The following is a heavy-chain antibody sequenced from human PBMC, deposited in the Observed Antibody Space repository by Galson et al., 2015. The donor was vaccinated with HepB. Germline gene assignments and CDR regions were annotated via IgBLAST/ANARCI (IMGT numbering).Heavy chain of an antibody. CDR1: GYTFTSYG. J-gene: IGHJ6*02. CDR3: ARDWVHSSSWYHSLYYYYYYGMDV. Sequence: SVKVSCKASGYTFTSYGISWVRQAPGQGLEWMGWISAYNGNTNYAQKLQGRVTMTTDTSTSTAYMELRSLRSDDTAVYYCARDWVHSSSWYHSLYYYYYYGMDVWGQGTTVTVSS. D-gene: IGHD6-13*01. CDR2: ISAYNGNT. V-gene: IGHV1-18*01.